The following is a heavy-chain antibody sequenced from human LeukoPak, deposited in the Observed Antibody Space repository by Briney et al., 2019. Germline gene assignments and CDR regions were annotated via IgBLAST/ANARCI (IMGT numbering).Heavy chain of an antibody. CDR3: AYGSSAYYFES. D-gene: IGHD4-17*01. J-gene: IGHJ4*02. Sequence: GSLRLSCEVSGFVVNRNYMNWIRQAPGKGLEWVSVIYDGGSRYYADSVKGRFTISRDTYTNTVYFEMTGRRVDDTAVYYCAYGSSAYYFESWGEGTLVTVSS. CDR1: GFVVNRNY. V-gene: IGHV3-53*01. CDR2: IYDGGSR.